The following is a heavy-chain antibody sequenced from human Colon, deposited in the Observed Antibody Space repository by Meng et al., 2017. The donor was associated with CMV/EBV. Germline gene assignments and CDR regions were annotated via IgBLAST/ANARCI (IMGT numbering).Heavy chain of an antibody. D-gene: IGHD2-15*01. CDR3: ARGLPNYYFYGMDV. J-gene: IGHJ6*02. Sequence: SQTLSLTRAISGDSVSNNNAAWNWIRQSPSRGLEWLGRTYHRSKWYNDYAVSVKSRITISPDTSKNQFSLHLNSVTPEDTAVYYCARGLPNYYFYGMDVWGQGTTVTVSS. CDR1: GDSVSNNNAA. CDR2: TYHRSKWYN. V-gene: IGHV6-1*01.